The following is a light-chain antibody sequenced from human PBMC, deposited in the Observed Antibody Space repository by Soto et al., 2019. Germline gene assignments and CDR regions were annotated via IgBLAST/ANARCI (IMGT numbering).Light chain of an antibody. CDR1: QSVSSN. CDR3: QQRSNLIT. J-gene: IGKJ5*01. V-gene: IGKV3-11*01. CDR2: GAS. Sequence: DIVLTQSPATLSVSPGERATLSCRASQSVSSNLAWYQQKPGQAPRLLIYGASTRATGIPARFSGSGSGTDFTLTISSLEPEDFAVYYCQQRSNLITFGQGTRLEIK.